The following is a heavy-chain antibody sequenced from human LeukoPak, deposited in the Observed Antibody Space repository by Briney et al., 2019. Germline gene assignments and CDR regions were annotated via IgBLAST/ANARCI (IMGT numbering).Heavy chain of an antibody. CDR1: GFTFSSYS. Sequence: GGSLRLSCAASGFTFSSYSMNWVRQAPGKGLEWVSSISSSSSYIYYADSVKGRFTISRDNAKNSLYLQMNSLRAEDTAVYYCARDATPKRYSSGQIDYWGQGTLVTVSS. CDR2: ISSSSSYI. D-gene: IGHD6-19*01. V-gene: IGHV3-21*01. J-gene: IGHJ4*02. CDR3: ARDATPKRYSSGQIDY.